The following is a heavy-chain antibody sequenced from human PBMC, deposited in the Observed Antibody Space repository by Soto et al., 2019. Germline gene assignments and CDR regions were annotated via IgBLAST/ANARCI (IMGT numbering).Heavy chain of an antibody. J-gene: IGHJ4*01. CDR2: ISSSDSII. Sequence: AGSLRLSCGPYGLPFSDYYMSWIRQAPGKGLVWVSYISSSDSIIYYADSVRGRFTISRDNAKNSLYLQMNYMRAEDTSVYSCAGDQGYCHSSGDIEDWGHGTLLTVFS. CDR1: GLPFSDYY. D-gene: IGHD3-22*01. V-gene: IGHV3-11*01. CDR3: AGDQGYCHSSGDIED.